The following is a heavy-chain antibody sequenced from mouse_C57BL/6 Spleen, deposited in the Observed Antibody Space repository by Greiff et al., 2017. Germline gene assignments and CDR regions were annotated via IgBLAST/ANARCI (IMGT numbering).Heavy chain of an antibody. CDR1: GYTFTSYW. CDR2: IDPYSGGT. J-gene: IGHJ4*01. CDR3: AREGAFYAVDY. Sequence: VHLQQSGAELVRPGASVKLSCKASGYTFTSYWMHWVKQRPGRGLEWIGRIDPYSGGTKYNEKFKSKATLTVDKSSSTAYMQLSSLTSEDSAVYYCAREGAFYAVDYWGQGASVTVSS. V-gene: IGHV1-72*01.